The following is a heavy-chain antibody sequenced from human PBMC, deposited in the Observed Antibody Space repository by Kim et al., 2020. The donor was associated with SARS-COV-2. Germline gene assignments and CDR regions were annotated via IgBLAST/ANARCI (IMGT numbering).Heavy chain of an antibody. V-gene: IGHV1-18*01. Sequence: ASVKVSCKASGYTFTSYGISWVRQAPGQGLEWMGWISAYNGNTNYAQKLQGRVTMTTDTSTSTAYMELRSLRSDDTAVYYCARGRSKSISPFDYYDSSGSSRDWYYFDYWGQGTLVTVSS. CDR2: ISAYNGNT. D-gene: IGHD3-22*01. CDR1: GYTFTSYG. J-gene: IGHJ4*02. CDR3: ARGRSKSISPFDYYDSSGSSRDWYYFDY.